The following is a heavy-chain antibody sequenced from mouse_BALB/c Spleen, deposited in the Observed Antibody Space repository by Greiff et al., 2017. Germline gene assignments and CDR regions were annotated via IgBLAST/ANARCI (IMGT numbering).Heavy chain of an antibody. Sequence: DVNLVESGGGLVQPGGSLRLSCATSGFTFTDYYMSWVRQPPGKALEWLGFIRNKANGSTTEDSASVKGRFTISRDNSQSILYLQMNTLRAEDSATYYCARDTVDWYFDVWGAGTTVTVSS. V-gene: IGHV7-3*02. D-gene: IGHD1-1*01. CDR1: GFTFTDYY. J-gene: IGHJ1*01. CDR3: ARDTVDWYFDV. CDR2: IRNKANGSTT.